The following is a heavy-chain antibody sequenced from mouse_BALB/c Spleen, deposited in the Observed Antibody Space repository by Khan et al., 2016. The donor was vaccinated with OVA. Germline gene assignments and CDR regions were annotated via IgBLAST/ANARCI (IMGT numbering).Heavy chain of an antibody. V-gene: IGHV1-69*02. CDR2: IYPSDSYT. D-gene: IGHD2-3*01. Sequence: VQLQQSGTELVRPGASVKLSCKASGYTFTNYWINWVRQRPGQGLEWIGNIYPSDSYTNYNQKFKDKATLTVDKSSSTAYMQLSSPTSEDSAVYYCTREGVDGSSFAYWCQGTLVTVSA. CDR1: GYTFTNYW. J-gene: IGHJ3*01. CDR3: TREGVDGSSFAY.